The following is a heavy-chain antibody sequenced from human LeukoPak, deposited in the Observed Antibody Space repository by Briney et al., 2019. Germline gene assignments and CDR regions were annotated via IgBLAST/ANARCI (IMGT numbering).Heavy chain of an antibody. CDR3: AKADSDTLYRNAFDI. CDR2: IYSDNT. CDR1: GFTVSSNS. V-gene: IGHV3-53*01. Sequence: GGSLRLSCTVSGFTVSSNSMSWVRQAPGKGLEWVSFIYSDNTHYSDSVKGRFTISRDNSKNTLSLQMNYLRVDDTAVFYCAKADSDTLYRNAFDIWGLGTMVTVSS. D-gene: IGHD3-22*01. J-gene: IGHJ3*02.